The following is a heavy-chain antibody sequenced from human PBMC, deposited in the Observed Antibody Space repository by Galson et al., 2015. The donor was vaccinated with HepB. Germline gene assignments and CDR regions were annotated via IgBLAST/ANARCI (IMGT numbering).Heavy chain of an antibody. CDR3: AKGDYYGSGSYYYYGMDV. Sequence: SLRLSCAASGFTFSSYGMHWVRRAPGKGLEWVAFIRYDGSNKYYADSVKGRFTISRDNSKNTLYLQMNSLRAEDTAVYYCAKGDYYGSGSYYYYGMDVWGQGTTVTVSS. CDR1: GFTFSSYG. J-gene: IGHJ6*02. CDR2: IRYDGSNK. D-gene: IGHD3-10*01. V-gene: IGHV3-30*02.